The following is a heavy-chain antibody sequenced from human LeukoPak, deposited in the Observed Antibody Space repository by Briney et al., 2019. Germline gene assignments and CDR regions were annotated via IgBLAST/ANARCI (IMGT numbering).Heavy chain of an antibody. CDR3: ARDSTYYYDSGSSGPHYFDN. Sequence: PGKSLRLSCAASGFTFSNYAMHWVRQAPGKGLEWVSLISSGGTYEYYADSVKGLFTISRDNSKNTLYLQLNSLRAEDTAVYYCARDSTYYYDSGSSGPHYFDNWGQGTLVTVSS. CDR2: ISSGGTYE. D-gene: IGHD3-10*01. J-gene: IGHJ4*02. V-gene: IGHV3-30*01. CDR1: GFTFSNYA.